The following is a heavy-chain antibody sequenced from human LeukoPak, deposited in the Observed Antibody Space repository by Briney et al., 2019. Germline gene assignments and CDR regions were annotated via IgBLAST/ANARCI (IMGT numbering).Heavy chain of an antibody. V-gene: IGHV3-23*01. CDR1: GFTFSTYA. CDR3: AKDRHSHTGLGAFDA. D-gene: IGHD2-8*02. CDR2: VDDTSNYI. J-gene: IGHJ3*01. Sequence: SGGSLRLSCAASGFTFSTYAMTWVRQAPGKGLEWVSSVDDTSNYIYYADSVKGRFTISRDNSRSTLYLQMNSLRDEDTAVYYCAKDRHSHTGLGAFDAWGQGTKVTVSS.